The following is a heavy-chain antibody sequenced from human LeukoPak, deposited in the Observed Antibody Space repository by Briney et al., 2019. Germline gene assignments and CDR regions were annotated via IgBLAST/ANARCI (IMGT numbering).Heavy chain of an antibody. J-gene: IGHJ6*02. CDR1: GGSISSYY. D-gene: IGHD2-21*02. CDR2: IYYSGST. V-gene: IGHV4-59*01. CDR3: ASSLYCSGDCYPKRYYGMDV. Sequence: SETLSLTCTVSGGSISSYYWSWIRQPPGKGLEWIGYIYYSGSTNYNPSLKSRVTISVDTSKNQFSLKLSSVTAADTAVYYCASSLYCSGDCYPKRYYGMDVWGQGTTVTVSS.